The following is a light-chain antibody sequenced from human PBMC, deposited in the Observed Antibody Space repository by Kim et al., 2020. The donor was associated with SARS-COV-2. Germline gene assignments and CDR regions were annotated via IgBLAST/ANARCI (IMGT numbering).Light chain of an antibody. CDR2: AAS. Sequence: DIQLTQSPSFLSASVGDRVTITCRASQGISSYLAWYQQKPGRAPKLLIYAASTLQSGVPSRFSGSASGTEVTLTISSLQPEDFATYYCLQLNSYPRLTIGGGTKVDIK. CDR3: LQLNSYPRLT. CDR1: QGISSY. J-gene: IGKJ4*01. V-gene: IGKV1-9*01.